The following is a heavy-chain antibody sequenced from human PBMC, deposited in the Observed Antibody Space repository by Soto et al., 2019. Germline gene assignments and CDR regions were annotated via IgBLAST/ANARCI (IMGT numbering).Heavy chain of an antibody. V-gene: IGHV1-69*12. CDR2: IIPIFGTA. Sequence: QVQLVQSGAEVKKPGSSVKVSCKASGGTFSSYAISWVRQAPGQGLEWMGGIIPIFGTANYAQKFQGRVTITAEESTSRAYMELRSLRYEDTAAYYCARPTGGGTDYGGNSDAFDIWGQGTMVTVSS. J-gene: IGHJ3*02. CDR1: GGTFSSYA. CDR3: ARPTGGGTDYGGNSDAFDI. D-gene: IGHD4-17*01.